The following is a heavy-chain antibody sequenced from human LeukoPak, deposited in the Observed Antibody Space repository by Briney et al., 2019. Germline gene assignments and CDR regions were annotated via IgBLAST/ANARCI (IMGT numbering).Heavy chain of an antibody. CDR1: GFTFSSYW. D-gene: IGHD6-13*01. J-gene: IGHJ4*02. Sequence: PGGSLRLSCAAPGFTFSSYWMSWVRQAPGKGLEWVANIKQDGSEKYYVDSVKGRFTISRDNAKNSLYLQMNSLRAEDTAVYYCAREWAAAGTKDYWGQGILVTVSS. CDR2: IKQDGSEK. CDR3: AREWAAAGTKDY. V-gene: IGHV3-7*01.